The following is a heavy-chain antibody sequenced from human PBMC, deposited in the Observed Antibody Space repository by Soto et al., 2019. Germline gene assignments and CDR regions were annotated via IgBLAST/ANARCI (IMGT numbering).Heavy chain of an antibody. V-gene: IGHV1-46*01. J-gene: IGHJ4*02. CDR3: ARDKPFSAGY. CDR1: GYTFLDFY. D-gene: IGHD3-3*02. CDR2: INPSGGGT. Sequence: QVQLVQSGTEVKKPGASVKVSCKASGYTFLDFYIHWVRQAPGQGLEWMGFINPSGGGTTDAQKFQGRLTMTRDTSTSTVYMELISLRSEDTAIYYCARDKPFSAGYWGQGTLVT.